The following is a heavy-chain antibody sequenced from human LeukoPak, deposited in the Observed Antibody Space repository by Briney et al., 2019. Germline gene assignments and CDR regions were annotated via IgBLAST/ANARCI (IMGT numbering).Heavy chain of an antibody. Sequence: SETLSLTCTVSGGSISSSSYYWGWIRQPPGKGLEWIGSIYYSGSTYYNPSLKSRVTISVDTSKNQFSLKLSSVTAADTAVYYCAGDTYYYDSSGYYPSSNWFDPWGQGTLVTVSS. CDR3: AGDTYYYDSSGYYPSSNWFDP. V-gene: IGHV4-39*01. CDR1: GGSISSSSYY. CDR2: IYYSGST. D-gene: IGHD3-22*01. J-gene: IGHJ5*02.